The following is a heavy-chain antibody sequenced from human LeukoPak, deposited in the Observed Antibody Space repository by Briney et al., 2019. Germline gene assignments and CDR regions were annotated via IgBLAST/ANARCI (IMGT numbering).Heavy chain of an antibody. Sequence: PGGSLRLSCAPSGFIVSANYMSWVRQAPGKGLEWVSLIYRSGSTDYEDSVKGRFTISRDNSKNTLYLQMNNLRVEDTAVYFCARLSNTRICGSGCWVDYWGQGTLVTVSS. CDR2: IYRSGST. D-gene: IGHD1-26*01. J-gene: IGHJ4*02. CDR1: GFIVSANY. V-gene: IGHV3-53*01. CDR3: ARLSNTRICGSGCWVDY.